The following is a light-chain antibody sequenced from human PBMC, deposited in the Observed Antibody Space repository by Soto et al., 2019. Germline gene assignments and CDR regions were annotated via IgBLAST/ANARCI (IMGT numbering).Light chain of an antibody. CDR1: SSNIGSYT. CDR3: AVWGDSLNGLYV. V-gene: IGLV1-44*01. CDR2: NDN. Sequence: QSVLTQPPSASGTPGQRVTISCSGSSSNIGSYTVNWYQQLPGAAPKLLIYNDNQRPSGVPDRFSGSKSGTSASLAISGLQSEDEADYFCAVWGDSLNGLYVFGTGTKVTVL. J-gene: IGLJ1*01.